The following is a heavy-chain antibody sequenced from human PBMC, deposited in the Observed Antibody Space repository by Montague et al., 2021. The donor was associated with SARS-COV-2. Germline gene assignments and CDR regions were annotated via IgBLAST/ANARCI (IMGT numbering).Heavy chain of an antibody. CDR1: GGSTSNDD. CDR3: ARAQNICFIANCVNYFDL. V-gene: IGHV4-59*01. Sequence: SETLSLTCSVSGGSTSNDDWTWIRQSPGKGLQWIGYIFYTGSTKFNPSLKSRVSMSLDTSKNHFSLRLSAVTAADTARYYCARAQNICFIANCVNYFDLWGLGALVTVSS. J-gene: IGHJ4*02. CDR2: IFYTGST. D-gene: IGHD2-15*01.